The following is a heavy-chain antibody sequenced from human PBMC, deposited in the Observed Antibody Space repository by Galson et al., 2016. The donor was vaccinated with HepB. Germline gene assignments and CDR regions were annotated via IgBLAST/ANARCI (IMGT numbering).Heavy chain of an antibody. CDR3: ARATMTKDLDY. Sequence: LRLSCAASGFTFSSYAMSWVRQAPGKGLEWVSTVSGSGVSTYYADSVKGRFTISRDNSKKTMDLQMRSLRAEDTAVYYCARATMTKDLDYWGQGTLVSVSS. D-gene: IGHD1-1*01. CDR2: VSGSGVST. V-gene: IGHV3-23*01. CDR1: GFTFSSYA. J-gene: IGHJ4*02.